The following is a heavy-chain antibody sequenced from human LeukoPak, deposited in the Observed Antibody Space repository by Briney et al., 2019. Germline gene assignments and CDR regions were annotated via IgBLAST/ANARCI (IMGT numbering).Heavy chain of an antibody. D-gene: IGHD2/OR15-2a*01. CDR3: TTFYTRLTDY. Sequence: GGSLRLSCAASGFTFSSSSMNWVRQAPGKGLEWVSYISSSSSTIHYAESVKGRFTISRDNAKNSLYLQMNSLRDEDTAVYYCTTFYTRLTDYWGQGTLVTVSS. CDR2: ISSSSSTI. J-gene: IGHJ4*02. V-gene: IGHV3-48*02. CDR1: GFTFSSSS.